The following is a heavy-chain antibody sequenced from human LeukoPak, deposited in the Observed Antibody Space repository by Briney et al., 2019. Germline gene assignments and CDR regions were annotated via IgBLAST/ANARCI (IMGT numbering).Heavy chain of an antibody. CDR2: IFYSGST. CDR1: DGSISTSNYY. CDR3: ARDSDYYDTSGSAFDI. Sequence: KSSETLSLTCTVSDGSISTSNYYWGWIRQPPGKGLEWIGNIFYSGSTYYSPSLRSRVTISLDTSRNQLSLKLTSMTAADTAVYYCARDSDYYDTSGSAFDIWGQGTMVTVSS. V-gene: IGHV4-39*07. D-gene: IGHD3-22*01. J-gene: IGHJ3*02.